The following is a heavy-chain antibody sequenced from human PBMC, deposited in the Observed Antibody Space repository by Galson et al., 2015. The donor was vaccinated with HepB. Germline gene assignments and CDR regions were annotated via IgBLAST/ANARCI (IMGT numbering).Heavy chain of an antibody. D-gene: IGHD3-3*01. CDR3: ARGPYDFWSGSGDYYYMDV. CDR2: IYTSGST. J-gene: IGHJ6*03. V-gene: IGHV4-4*07. Sequence: SETLSLTCTVSGGSISSYYWSWIRQPAGKGLEWIGRIYTSGSTNYNPSLKSRVTMSVDTSKNQFSLKLSSVTAADTAVYYCARGPYDFWSGSGDYYYMDVWGKGTTVTVSS. CDR1: GGSISSYY.